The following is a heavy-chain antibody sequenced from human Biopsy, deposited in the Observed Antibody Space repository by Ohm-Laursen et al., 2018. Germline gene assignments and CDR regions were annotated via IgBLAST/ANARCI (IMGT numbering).Heavy chain of an antibody. Sequence: SETLSLTCNVSGGDINTYYWSWIRQPAGLGLEWTGRIYPGGSTNSNPSLKRRVTMSVDTSKKQLSLRLRSVTAADTAMYYCASVVLGPTNDAFDLWGQGTMVVVSS. CDR2: IYPGGST. D-gene: IGHD3-22*01. CDR3: ASVVLGPTNDAFDL. J-gene: IGHJ3*01. V-gene: IGHV4-4*07. CDR1: GGDINTYY.